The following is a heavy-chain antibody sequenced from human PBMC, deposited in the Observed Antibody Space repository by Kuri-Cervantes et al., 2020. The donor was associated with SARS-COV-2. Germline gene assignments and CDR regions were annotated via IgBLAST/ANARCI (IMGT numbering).Heavy chain of an antibody. V-gene: IGHV3-53*01. CDR3: TRADISGSNKWFFNL. D-gene: IGHD3-22*01. CDR2: IDSGGNT. J-gene: IGHJ2*01. Sequence: GESLKISCAASGFIVSNKYMTWVRQAPGKGLNCVSVIDSGGNTYYADSVKGRFTISRDSSKNTLYLQMNNLSAADTAVYYCTRADISGSNKWFFNLWGRGTLVTVSS. CDR1: GFIVSNKY.